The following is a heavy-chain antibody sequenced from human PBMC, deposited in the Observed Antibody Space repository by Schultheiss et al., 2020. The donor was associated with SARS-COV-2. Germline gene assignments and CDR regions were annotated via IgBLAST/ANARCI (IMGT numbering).Heavy chain of an antibody. CDR2: IWHRGNT. D-gene: IGHD1-26*01. V-gene: IGHV4-59*01. CDR3: AKVGATTSDAFDI. J-gene: IGHJ3*02. Sequence: SCKASGGTFSSYAISWVRQAPGQGLEWIGEIWHRGNTNYNPSLKSRVTISVDTSKNQFSLKLSSVTAADTAVYYCAKVGATTSDAFDIWGQGTMVTVSS. CDR1: GGTFSSYA.